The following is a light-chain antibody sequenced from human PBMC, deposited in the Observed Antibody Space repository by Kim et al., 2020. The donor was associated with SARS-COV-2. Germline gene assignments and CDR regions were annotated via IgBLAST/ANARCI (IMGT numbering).Light chain of an antibody. CDR1: QTISRD. J-gene: IGKJ4*01. CDR2: GAS. V-gene: IGKV3-15*01. Sequence: VFPDERATLSCRTSQTISRDLAWYQQKPGQAPRLLIYGASTRATGIPATFTGSGSGTEFTLTISSLESEDFALYYCQQYNDWPLTFGGGTKVDIK. CDR3: QQYNDWPLT.